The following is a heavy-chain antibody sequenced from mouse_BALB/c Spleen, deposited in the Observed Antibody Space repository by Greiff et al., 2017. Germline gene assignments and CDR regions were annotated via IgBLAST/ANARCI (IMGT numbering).Heavy chain of an antibody. Sequence: VQLQQSGAELVRPGVSVKISCKGSGYTFTDYAMHWVKQSHAKSLEWIGVISTYYGDASYNQKFKGKATMTVDKSSSTAYMELARLTSEDSAIYYCARGFSCGRVAYYAMDYWGQGTSVTVSS. CDR1: GYTFTDYA. D-gene: IGHD1-1*01. CDR3: ARGFSCGRVAYYAMDY. J-gene: IGHJ4*01. CDR2: ISTYYGDA. V-gene: IGHV1S137*01.